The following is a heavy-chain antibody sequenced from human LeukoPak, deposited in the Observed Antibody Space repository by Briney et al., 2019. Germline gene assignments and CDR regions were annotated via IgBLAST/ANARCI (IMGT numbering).Heavy chain of an antibody. CDR1: GGSFSSHY. V-gene: IGHV4-59*11. D-gene: IGHD3-10*01. CDR2: INYSGTT. Sequence: PSETLSLTCTVSGGSFSSHYWSWIRQPPGKGLEWIGYINYSGTTNYNPSLKSRVTLSVDTSKNQFSLRLTSVTAADTAVYYCARGPEGSGSYIFDYWGQGTLVTVPS. J-gene: IGHJ4*02. CDR3: ARGPEGSGSYIFDY.